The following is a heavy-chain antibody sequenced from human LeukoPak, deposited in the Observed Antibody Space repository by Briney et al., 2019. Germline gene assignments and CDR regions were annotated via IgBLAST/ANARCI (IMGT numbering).Heavy chain of an antibody. J-gene: IGHJ4*02. V-gene: IGHV3-7*04. Sequence: PGGSLRLSCAASGFTFSSYWMSWVRQAPGKGLEWVVNIKQDGSEQYYVDSVKGRFTVSRDNAKNSLHLQMNSLRVEDTAVYYCAGGCGWTTNYWGQGTLVTVSS. CDR3: AGGCGWTTNY. CDR1: GFTFSSYW. D-gene: IGHD3/OR15-3a*01. CDR2: IKQDGSEQ.